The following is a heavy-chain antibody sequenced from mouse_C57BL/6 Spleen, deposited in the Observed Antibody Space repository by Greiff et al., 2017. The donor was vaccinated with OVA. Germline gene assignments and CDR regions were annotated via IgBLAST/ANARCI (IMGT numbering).Heavy chain of an antibody. D-gene: IGHD2-4*01. CDR1: GYTFTSYW. Sequence: QVQLQQSGAELVKPGASVKLSCKASGYTFTSYWMQWVKQRPGQGLEWIGEIDPSDSYTNYNQKFKGKATLTVDTSSSTAYMQLSSLTSEDSAVYYGARGGGDYDGAMDYWGQGTSVTVSS. V-gene: IGHV1-50*01. J-gene: IGHJ4*01. CDR2: IDPSDSYT. CDR3: ARGGGDYDGAMDY.